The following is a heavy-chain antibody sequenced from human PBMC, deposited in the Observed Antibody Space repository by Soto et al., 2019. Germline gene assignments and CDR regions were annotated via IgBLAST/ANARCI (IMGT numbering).Heavy chain of an antibody. D-gene: IGHD6-19*01. J-gene: IGHJ5*02. CDR3: ARSKGSKKSIAVAGTALTSCWFDP. CDR1: GGSFSGYY. Sequence: SETLSLTCAVYGGSFSGYYWSWIRQPPGKGLEWIGEINHSGSTNYNPSLKSRVTISVDTSKNQFSLKLSSVTAADTAVYYCARSKGSKKSIAVAGTALTSCWFDPWGQGTLVTVSS. CDR2: INHSGST. V-gene: IGHV4-34*01.